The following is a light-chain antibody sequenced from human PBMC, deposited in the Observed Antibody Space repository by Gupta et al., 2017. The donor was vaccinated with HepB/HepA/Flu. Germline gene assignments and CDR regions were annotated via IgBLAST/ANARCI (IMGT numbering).Light chain of an antibody. Sequence: TQSPSSLSASVGDRVTITCRASQIISSYLNWYQHQPGKAPKLLIYAASRVQSGVPSRFSGSGSGTDFTLTISSLQPEDFATYYCQQRYSTPRTFGQGTKVDIK. CDR2: AAS. CDR1: QIISSY. CDR3: QQRYSTPRT. V-gene: IGKV1-39*01. J-gene: IGKJ1*01.